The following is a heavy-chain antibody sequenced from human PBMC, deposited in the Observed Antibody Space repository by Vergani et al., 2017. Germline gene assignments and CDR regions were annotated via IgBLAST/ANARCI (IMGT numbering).Heavy chain of an antibody. CDR1: GFSFGDYA. V-gene: IGHV3-43D*04. Sequence: EVQLVESGGGVVQPGGSLRLSCVASGFSFGDYAMHWVRQAPGKGLEWVSLISGDGDYSYYVDSVKGRFTISRDNSKSSLYLQLNSLRAEDTALYYCAKDYASGSYPLDYWGQGTLVTVSS. J-gene: IGHJ4*02. CDR2: ISGDGDYS. CDR3: AKDYASGSYPLDY. D-gene: IGHD3-10*01.